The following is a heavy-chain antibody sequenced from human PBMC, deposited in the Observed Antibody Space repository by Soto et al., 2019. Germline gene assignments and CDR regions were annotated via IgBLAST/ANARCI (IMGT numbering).Heavy chain of an antibody. CDR2: IWYDGSNK. CDR3: AREGRGSGWYVDY. Sequence: QVQLVESGGGVVQPGRSLRLSCAASGFTFSSYGMHWVRQAPGKGLEWVAVIWYDGSNKYYADSVKGRFTISRDNSKNTLYLQMNSLRAEDTAVYSCAREGRGSGWYVDYWGQGTLVTVSS. J-gene: IGHJ4*02. CDR1: GFTFSSYG. D-gene: IGHD6-19*01. V-gene: IGHV3-33*01.